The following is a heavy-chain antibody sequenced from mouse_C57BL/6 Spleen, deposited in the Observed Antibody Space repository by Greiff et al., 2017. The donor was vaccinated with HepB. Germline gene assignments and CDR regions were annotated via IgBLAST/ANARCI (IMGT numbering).Heavy chain of an antibody. CDR1: GYTFTSYW. V-gene: IGHV1-50*01. CDR2: IDPSDSYT. J-gene: IGHJ2*01. Sequence: LQPGAELVKPGASVKLSCKASGYTFTSYWMQWVKQRPGQGLEWIGEIDPSDSYTNYNQKFKGKATLTVDTYSSTAYMQLSSLTSEDSAVYYCARSPPYFDYCGQGTTLTVSS. CDR3: ARSPPYFDY.